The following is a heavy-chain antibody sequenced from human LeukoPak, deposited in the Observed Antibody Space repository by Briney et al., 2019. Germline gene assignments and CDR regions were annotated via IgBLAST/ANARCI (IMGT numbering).Heavy chain of an antibody. V-gene: IGHV1-69*13. CDR3: ARDPNPTYCGGDCYFGSWFDP. Sequence: SVKVSCKASGGTFSSYAIIWVRQAPGQGLEWMGGIIPIFGTANYAQKFQGRVTITADESTSTAYMELSSLRYEDTAVYYCARDPNPTYCGGDCYFGSWFDPWGQGTLVTVSS. D-gene: IGHD2-21*02. CDR2: IIPIFGTA. J-gene: IGHJ5*02. CDR1: GGTFSSYA.